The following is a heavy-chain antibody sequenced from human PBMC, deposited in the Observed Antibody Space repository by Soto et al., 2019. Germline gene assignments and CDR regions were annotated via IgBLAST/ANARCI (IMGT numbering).Heavy chain of an antibody. CDR2: INHSGST. D-gene: IGHD2-8*02. CDR1: GGSFSGYY. V-gene: IGHV4-34*01. Sequence: SETLSLTCAVYGGSFSGYYWTWIRQPPGTGLEWIGEINHSGSTNYNPSHKSRITISVDTTKNQITLKLTSVTAADTAVYYCARDKITGLFDYWGQGTLVTVSS. CDR3: ARDKITGLFDY. J-gene: IGHJ4*02.